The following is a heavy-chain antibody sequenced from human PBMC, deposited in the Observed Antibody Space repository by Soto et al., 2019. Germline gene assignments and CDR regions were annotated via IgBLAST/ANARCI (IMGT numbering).Heavy chain of an antibody. CDR2: IYYSGST. D-gene: IGHD6-13*01. V-gene: IGHV4-39*01. J-gene: IGHJ6*02. CDR1: GGSISSSSYY. CDR3: ARRIAAAKYYYYYGMDV. Sequence: PSETLSLTCTVSGGSISSSSYYWGWIRQPPGKGLEWIGSIYYSGSTYYNPSLKSRVTISVDTSKNQFSLKLSSVTAADTAVYYCARRIAAAKYYYYYGMDVWRQGTTVTVSS.